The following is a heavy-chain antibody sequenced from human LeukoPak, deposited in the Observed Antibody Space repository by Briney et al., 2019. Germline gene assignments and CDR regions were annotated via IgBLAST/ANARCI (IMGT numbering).Heavy chain of an antibody. V-gene: IGHV3-64D*06. Sequence: SGGSLRLSCSASGFTFSSLGMHWVRQAPGKGLEHVSTIGSDGDSTYYADSVKDRFTISRDNSKNALYLQMTSLRPEGSAVYYCVSPVFINYWGQGTLVTVSS. CDR3: VSPVFINY. CDR2: IGSDGDST. CDR1: GFTFSSLG. D-gene: IGHD1-14*01. J-gene: IGHJ4*01.